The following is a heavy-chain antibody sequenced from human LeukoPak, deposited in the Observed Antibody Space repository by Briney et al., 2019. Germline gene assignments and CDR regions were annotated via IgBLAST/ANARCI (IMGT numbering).Heavy chain of an antibody. CDR1: GGSISSSSYY. J-gene: IGHJ4*02. CDR3: ARVASYYDSSGYFHVAFDY. V-gene: IGHV4-39*07. D-gene: IGHD3-22*01. Sequence: SETLSLTCTVSGGSISSSSYYWGWIRQPPGKGLEWIGSIYYSGSTYYNPSLKSRVTISVDTSKNQFSLKLSSVTAADTAVYYCARVASYYDSSGYFHVAFDYWGQGTLVTVSS. CDR2: IYYSGST.